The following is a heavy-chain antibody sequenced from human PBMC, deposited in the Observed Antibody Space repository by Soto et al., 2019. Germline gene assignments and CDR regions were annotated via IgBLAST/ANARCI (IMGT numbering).Heavy chain of an antibody. CDR1: GYTFSNFD. CDR3: ARDLGDFRSISGVFLYVMDV. CDR2: MDPRNGNT. J-gene: IGHJ6*02. V-gene: IGHV1-8*01. Sequence: QVQLVQSGAEVKKPGASVKVSCKASGYTFSNFDINWVRQAPGQGLEWVGWMDPRNGNTGYAEKFQGRVTMTGNTAISTAYMELSSLRSEDTAVYYCARDLGDFRSISGVFLYVMDVWGQGTTVTVS. D-gene: IGHD3-3*01.